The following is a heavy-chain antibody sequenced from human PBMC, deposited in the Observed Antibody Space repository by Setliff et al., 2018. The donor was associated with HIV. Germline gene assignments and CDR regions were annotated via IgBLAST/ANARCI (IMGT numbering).Heavy chain of an antibody. J-gene: IGHJ4*02. CDR1: AFTFSTYA. Sequence: GGSLRLSCAASAFTFSTYAMHWVRQAPGKGLEWVAVISYDGSNKYYADSVKGRFTISRDNSKNTLYLQMNSLRAEDTAVYYCARGTYYYDRSGYPFDYWGQGTLVTVSS. D-gene: IGHD3-22*01. CDR2: ISYDGSNK. CDR3: ARGTYYYDRSGYPFDY. V-gene: IGHV3-30*04.